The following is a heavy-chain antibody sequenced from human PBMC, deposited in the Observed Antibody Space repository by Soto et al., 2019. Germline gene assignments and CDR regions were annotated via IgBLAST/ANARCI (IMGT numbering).Heavy chain of an antibody. CDR1: GGSFSGYY. Sequence: SETLSLTCAVYGGSFSGYYWSWIRQPPGKGLEWIGEINHSGSTNYNPSLKSRVTISVDTSKNQFSLKLSSVTAADTAVYYCARRVKYSSSSGGIDYWGQGTLVT. D-gene: IGHD6-6*01. J-gene: IGHJ4*02. V-gene: IGHV4-34*01. CDR3: ARRVKYSSSSGGIDY. CDR2: INHSGST.